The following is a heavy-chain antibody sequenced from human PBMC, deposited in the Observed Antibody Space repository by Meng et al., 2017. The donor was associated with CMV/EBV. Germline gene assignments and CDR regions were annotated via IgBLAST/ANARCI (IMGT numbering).Heavy chain of an antibody. CDR2: ISWDGGST. CDR1: GFTFDDYT. D-gene: IGHD3-3*01. J-gene: IGHJ6*02. V-gene: IGHV3-43*01. Sequence: GESLKISCAASGFTFDDYTMHWVRQAPGKGLEWVSLISWDGGSTGYADSVKGRFTISRDNAKNSLYLQMNSLRAEDTALYYCARDFWSGSKDVWGQGTTVTVSS. CDR3: ARDFWSGSKDV.